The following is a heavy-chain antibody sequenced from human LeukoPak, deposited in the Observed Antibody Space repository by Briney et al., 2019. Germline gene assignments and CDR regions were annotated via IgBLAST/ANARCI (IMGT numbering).Heavy chain of an antibody. Sequence: SVKVSCKASGGTXSSYAISGVRQAPGQGLEWMGGIIPIFGTANYAQKFQGRVTITADESTSTAYMELSSLRSEDTAVYYCAVAASGIFDYWGQGTLVTVSS. CDR3: AVAASGIFDY. J-gene: IGHJ4*02. CDR1: GGTXSSYA. V-gene: IGHV1-69*01. D-gene: IGHD3-10*01. CDR2: IIPIFGTA.